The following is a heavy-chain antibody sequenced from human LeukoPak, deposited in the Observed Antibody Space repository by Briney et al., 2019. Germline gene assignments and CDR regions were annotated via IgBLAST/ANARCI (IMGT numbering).Heavy chain of an antibody. J-gene: IGHJ4*02. V-gene: IGHV4-34*01. CDR2: INHSGST. CDR3: ARFLYRYYFDY. D-gene: IGHD2-2*02. Sequence: PSETLSLTCAVYGGSFSGYYWSWIRQPPGKGLEWIGEINHSGSTNYNPSLKSRVTISVDTSKNRFSLELSSVTAADTAVYYCARFLYRYYFDYWGQGTLVTVSS. CDR1: GGSFSGYY.